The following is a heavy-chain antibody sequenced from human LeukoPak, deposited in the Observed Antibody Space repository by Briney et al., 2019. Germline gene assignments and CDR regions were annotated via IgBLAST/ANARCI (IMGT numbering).Heavy chain of an antibody. V-gene: IGHV1-2*02. D-gene: IGHD3-10*01. J-gene: IGHJ4*02. CDR2: INPNNGDT. CDR3: ARVELLGSLTMVRGVLFDY. Sequence: GASVKVSCKASGYTFTGYYMHWVRQAPGQGLEWMGWINPNNGDTKYAQKFQGRVTMTRDTSLNTVYMQLSRLTSDDTAAYFCARVELLGSLTMVRGVLFDYWGQGTLVTVSS. CDR1: GYTFTGYY.